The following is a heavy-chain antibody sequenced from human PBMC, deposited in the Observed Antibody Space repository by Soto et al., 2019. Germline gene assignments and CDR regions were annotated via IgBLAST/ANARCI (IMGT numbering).Heavy chain of an antibody. CDR3: AKAVAGKVSYYYYGMDV. CDR2: ISYDGSNK. V-gene: IGHV3-30*18. Sequence: GGSLRLSCAASGFTFSSYGMHWVRQAPGKGLEWVAVISYDGSNKYYADSVKGRFTISRDNSKNTLYLQMNSQRAEDTAVYYCAKAVAGKVSYYYYGMDVWGQGTTVTVSS. D-gene: IGHD6-19*01. CDR1: GFTFSSYG. J-gene: IGHJ6*02.